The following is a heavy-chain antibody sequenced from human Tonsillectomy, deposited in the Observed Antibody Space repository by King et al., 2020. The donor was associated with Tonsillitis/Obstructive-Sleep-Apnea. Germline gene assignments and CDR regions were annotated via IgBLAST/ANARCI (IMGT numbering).Heavy chain of an antibody. CDR2: ISSSSSYT. CDR1: GFTFSDYY. D-gene: IGHD2-15*01. CDR3: ASGGGISSPLMDV. Sequence: VQLVESGGGLVKPGGSLRLSCAASGFTFSDYYMSWIRQAPGKGLEWVSYISSSSSYTNYADSVKGRFTISRDNAKNSLYLQMNSLRAEDTAVYYCASGGGISSPLMDVWGQGTTVTVSS. V-gene: IGHV3-11*06. J-gene: IGHJ6*02.